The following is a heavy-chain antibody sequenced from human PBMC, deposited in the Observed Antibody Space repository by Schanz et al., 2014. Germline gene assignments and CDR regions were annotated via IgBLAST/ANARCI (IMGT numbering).Heavy chain of an antibody. V-gene: IGHV3-11*04. CDR1: GFTFSDYY. J-gene: IGHJ6*03. CDR3: ARPSDSSWYMDV. Sequence: VQLVESGGGVVQPGRSLRLSCAASGFTFSDYYMSWIRQAPGKGLEWVSYISNSGTTIYYADSVKGRFTISRDNAKNSLYLQMNSLRAEDTAVYYCARPSDSSWYMDVWGKGTTVTVSS. CDR2: ISNSGTTI. D-gene: IGHD2-21*02.